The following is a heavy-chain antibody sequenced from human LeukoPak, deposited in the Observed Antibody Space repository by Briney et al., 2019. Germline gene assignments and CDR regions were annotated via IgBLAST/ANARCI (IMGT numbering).Heavy chain of an antibody. CDR1: GFSFSSYS. D-gene: IGHD6-19*01. CDR2: IIVSSSYI. CDR3: ARGAVAGYYYYYMDV. Sequence: GGSLRLSCAASGFSFSSYSMNWVRHAPGRGLEWVSSIIVSSSYIYYADSVKGRFTISRDNAKNSLYLQMNSLRAEDTAVYYCARGAVAGYYYYYMDVWGKGTTVTVSS. V-gene: IGHV3-21*01. J-gene: IGHJ6*03.